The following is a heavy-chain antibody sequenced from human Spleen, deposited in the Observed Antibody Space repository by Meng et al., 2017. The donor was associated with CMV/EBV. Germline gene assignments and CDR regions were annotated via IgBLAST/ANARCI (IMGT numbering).Heavy chain of an antibody. D-gene: IGHD3-16*01. Sequence: GGSLRLSCAASGFTFSSYAMSWVRQAPGRGLEWVSSISSSSRYIYYADSVKGRFTISRDSSKSTLYLQMNSLRVADTAIYFCAKHLKRWGGMDVWGQGTTVTVSS. CDR1: GFTFSSYA. CDR3: AKHLKRWGGMDV. CDR2: ISSSSRYI. J-gene: IGHJ6*02. V-gene: IGHV3-23*01.